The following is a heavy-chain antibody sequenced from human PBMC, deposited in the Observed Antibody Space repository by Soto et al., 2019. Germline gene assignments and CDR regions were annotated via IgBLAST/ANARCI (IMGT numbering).Heavy chain of an antibody. CDR3: AKMHCSVAPSQMGNSFEI. CDR1: VLAFPAGA. V-gene: IGHV3-23*01. CDR2: VNAGGDST. J-gene: IGHJ3*02. Sequence: PWGSLRLFFAASVLAFPAGARIWVRQASGKGLEWVSGVNAGGDSTYYADSVKGRFTISRDNSRNTLFLQMNSLRAEDAALYYCAKMHCSVAPSQMGNSFEICGQGTMVTVS. D-gene: IGHD2-15*01.